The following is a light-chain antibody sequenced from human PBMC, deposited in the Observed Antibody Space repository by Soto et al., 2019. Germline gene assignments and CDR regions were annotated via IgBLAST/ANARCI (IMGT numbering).Light chain of an antibody. V-gene: IGLV2-8*01. CDR3: SSFAVSNCCV. J-gene: IGLJ1*01. CDR2: EVN. CDR1: SNYVGGYNY. Sequence: HCVLTRPASAYGSPVQGGPISCTGTSNYVGGYNYVSWYQQHPGKAPKLMIYEVNKRPSGVPDRFSGSKSGNTASLTVSGLQAEEEADYYCSSFAVSNCCVFVPGTKVTVL.